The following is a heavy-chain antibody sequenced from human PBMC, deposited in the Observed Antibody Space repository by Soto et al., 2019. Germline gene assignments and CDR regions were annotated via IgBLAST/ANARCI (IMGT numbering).Heavy chain of an antibody. CDR1: GYTFTSYA. D-gene: IGHD4-4*01. J-gene: IGHJ4*02. CDR2: INAGNGNT. CDR3: ARSVTVRRYYFDY. V-gene: IGHV1-3*01. Sequence: ASVKVSCKASGYTFTSYAMHWVRQAPGQRLEWMGWINAGNGNTKYSQKFQGRVTITRDTSASTAYMELSSLRSEDTAVYYCARSVTVRRYYFDYWGQGTLVTVSS.